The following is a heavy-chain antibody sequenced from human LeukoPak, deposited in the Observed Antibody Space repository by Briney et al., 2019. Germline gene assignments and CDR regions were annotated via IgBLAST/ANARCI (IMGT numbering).Heavy chain of an antibody. CDR2: INGSGGNT. V-gene: IGHV3-23*01. CDR1: GFTFSSYA. D-gene: IGHD3-10*01. CDR3: AKARPGLWFGEPPYFDY. J-gene: IGHJ4*02. Sequence: GGSLRLSCAASGFTFSSYAMSWVRQAPGKGLEWVSGINGSGGNTYYADSVKGRFTISRDNSKNTRYLQMDSLGDEDTAVYYCAKARPGLWFGEPPYFDYWGQGTLVTVSS.